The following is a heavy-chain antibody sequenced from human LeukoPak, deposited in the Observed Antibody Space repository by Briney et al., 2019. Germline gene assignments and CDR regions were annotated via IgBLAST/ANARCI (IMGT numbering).Heavy chain of an antibody. Sequence: SETLSLTCTVSGGSISSGGYYWSWIRQHPGKGLEWIGYIYYSGSTYYNPSLKSRVTISVDTSKNQFSLKLSSVTAADTAVYYCARVSSYYDSSGYDFGGDLYYYYMDVWGKGTTVTVSS. CDR1: GGSISSGGYY. CDR3: ARVSSYYDSSGYDFGGDLYYYYMDV. D-gene: IGHD3-22*01. CDR2: IYYSGST. V-gene: IGHV4-31*03. J-gene: IGHJ6*03.